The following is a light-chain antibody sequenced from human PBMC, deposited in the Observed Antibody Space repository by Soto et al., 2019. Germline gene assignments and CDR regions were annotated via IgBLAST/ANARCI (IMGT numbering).Light chain of an antibody. V-gene: IGKV3-11*01. CDR1: QSVSSS. CDR2: NAS. Sequence: EILLRQSPATLSLSRGERATLSCRASQSVSSSLAWYQQKPGQAPRLLIYNASNRATGIPARFSGSGSGTDFTLTISSLEPEDFALYYCQQRSNWPPYTFGQGTKVDIK. CDR3: QQRSNWPPYT. J-gene: IGKJ2*01.